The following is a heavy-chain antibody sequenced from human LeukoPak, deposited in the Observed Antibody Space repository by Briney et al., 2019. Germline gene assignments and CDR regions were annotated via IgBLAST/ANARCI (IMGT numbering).Heavy chain of an antibody. J-gene: IGHJ4*02. D-gene: IGHD3-9*01. CDR1: GGTFSSYA. CDR2: IIPIFGAA. V-gene: IGHV1-69*05. Sequence: ASVKVSCKASGGTFSSYAISWVRQAPGQGLEWMGGIIPIFGAAIYAQKFEGRVTITTDESTRTAHMELSSLRFDDTAVYYCARGVRYFDWLLRPWGQGTLVTVSS. CDR3: ARGVRYFDWLLRP.